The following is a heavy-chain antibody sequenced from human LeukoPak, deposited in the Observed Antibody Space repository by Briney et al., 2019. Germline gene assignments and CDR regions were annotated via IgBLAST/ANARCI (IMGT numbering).Heavy chain of an antibody. D-gene: IGHD3-10*01. CDR1: QFKLHRHA. V-gene: IGHV3-23*01. Sequence: KSGGYPRLCCAWIQFKLHRHAMGSPRQAPGKGLEWVSSINGGGGDTYYADSVKGRFTISRDNSKNTLYLQMKSLRAEYTAVYYHAKVSSRDILSDDFDYWDQGTLVTVSS. CDR3: AKVSSRDILSDDFDY. J-gene: IGHJ4*02. CDR2: INGGGGDT.